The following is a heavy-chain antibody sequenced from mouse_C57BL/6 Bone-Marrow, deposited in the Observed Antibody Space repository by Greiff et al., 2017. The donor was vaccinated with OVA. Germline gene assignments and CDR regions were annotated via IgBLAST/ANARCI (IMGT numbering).Heavy chain of an antibody. J-gene: IGHJ1*03. D-gene: IGHD1-1*01. V-gene: IGHV6-3*01. CDR1: GFTFSNYW. CDR3: TGPTPCSYYGSWYFDV. CDR2: IRLKSDTYAT. Sequence: EVKVEESGGGLVQPGGSMKLSCVASGFTFSNYWMNWVRQSPETGLEWVAQIRLKSDTYATHYAESVKGRFTISRDASKSSVYLRMDNLRAEDTGIYYCTGPTPCSYYGSWYFDVWGTGTTVTVSS.